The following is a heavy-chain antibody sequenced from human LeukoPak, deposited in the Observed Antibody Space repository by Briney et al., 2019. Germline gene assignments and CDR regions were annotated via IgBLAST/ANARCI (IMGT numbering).Heavy chain of an antibody. J-gene: IGHJ4*02. V-gene: IGHV3-74*01. D-gene: IGHD3-22*01. CDR3: ARDLRLSRGSSGYLFDY. Sequence: GGSLRLSCAASGFTFNSYWMHWVRQAPGKGPVWVSRINTDGSGTTYADSVKGRFTTSRDSAKNTVYLQMNSLRAEDTAEYYCARDLRLSRGSSGYLFDYWGQGALVTVSS. CDR2: INTDGSGT. CDR1: GFTFNSYW.